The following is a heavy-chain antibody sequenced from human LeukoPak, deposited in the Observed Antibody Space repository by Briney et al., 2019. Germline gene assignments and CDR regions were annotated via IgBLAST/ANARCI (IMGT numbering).Heavy chain of an antibody. CDR1: GFTFRSYG. J-gene: IGHJ4*02. V-gene: IGHV3-30*03. CDR3: AGSDYYAGGAGY. Sequence: GGSLRLSCAASGFTFRSYGMHWVRQAPGKGLEWVAVISYDGSNKYYADSVKGRFTISRDNSKNTLYLQMNSLRAEDTAVYYCAGSDYYAGGAGYWGQGTLVTVSS. CDR2: ISYDGSNK. D-gene: IGHD3-10*02.